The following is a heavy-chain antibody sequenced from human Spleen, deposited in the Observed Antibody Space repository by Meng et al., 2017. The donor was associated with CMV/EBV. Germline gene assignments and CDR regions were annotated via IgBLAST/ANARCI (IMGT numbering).Heavy chain of an antibody. V-gene: IGHV6-1*01. J-gene: IGHJ1*01. CDR2: TYYRSKWYN. D-gene: IGHD6-6*01. Sequence: ISGDSVSSNSVTWNWIRQSPSRGLEWLGRTYYRSKWYNDYAISVKSRITINPDTSKNQFSLQLNSVTPEDTAVYYCARDSSSTYFQHWGQGTLVTVSS. CDR3: ARDSSSTYFQH. CDR1: GDSVSSNSVT.